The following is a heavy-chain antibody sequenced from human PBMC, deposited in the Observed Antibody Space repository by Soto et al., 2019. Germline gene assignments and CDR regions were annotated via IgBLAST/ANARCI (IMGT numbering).Heavy chain of an antibody. J-gene: IGHJ5*02. CDR3: ARVDGYSSSLGKNWFDP. CDR2: ISSSSSYT. V-gene: IGHV3-11*06. D-gene: IGHD6-6*01. Sequence: RRLSCAASGFTFSDYYMSWIRQAPGKGLEWVSYISSSSSYTNYADSVKGRFTISRDNAKNSLYLQMNSLRAEDTAVYYCARVDGYSSSLGKNWFDPWGQGTLVTVSS. CDR1: GFTFSDYY.